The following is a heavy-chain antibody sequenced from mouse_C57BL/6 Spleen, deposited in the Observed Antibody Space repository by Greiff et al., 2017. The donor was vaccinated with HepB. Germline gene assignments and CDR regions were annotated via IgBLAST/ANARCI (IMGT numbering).Heavy chain of an antibody. Sequence: QVQLQQSGAELVRPGSSVKLSCKASGYTFTSYWMHWVKQRPIQGLEWIGNIDPSDSETHYNQKFKDKATLTVDKSSSTAYMQLSSLTSEDSAVYYCARGSNVYYAMDYWGQGTSVTVSS. J-gene: IGHJ4*01. D-gene: IGHD2-5*01. V-gene: IGHV1-52*01. CDR3: ARGSNVYYAMDY. CDR1: GYTFTSYW. CDR2: IDPSDSET.